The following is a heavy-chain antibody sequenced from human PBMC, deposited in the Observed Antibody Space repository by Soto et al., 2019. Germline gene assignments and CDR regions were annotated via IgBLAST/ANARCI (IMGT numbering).Heavy chain of an antibody. Sequence: SETLSLTCTVSGGSISIYYWSWIRQPPGKGLEWIGYIYYSGSTNYNPSLKSRVTISVDTSKNQFSLKLSSVTAADTAVYYCASGATDPGAFDIWGQGTMVTVSS. D-gene: IGHD5-12*01. J-gene: IGHJ3*02. V-gene: IGHV4-59*08. CDR1: GGSISIYY. CDR3: ASGATDPGAFDI. CDR2: IYYSGST.